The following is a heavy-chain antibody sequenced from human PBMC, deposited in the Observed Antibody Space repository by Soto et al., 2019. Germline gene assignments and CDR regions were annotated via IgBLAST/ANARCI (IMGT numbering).Heavy chain of an antibody. J-gene: IGHJ4*02. CDR3: AGQLGYYDY. Sequence: SETLSLTCTVSGGSISSSVQYWGWIRQPPGKGLEWIGTIHYGGSTYYNTSLKSRVTLSVDTSKNQFSLNLGSVTAADSAVYFCAGQLGYYDYWGQGTLVTVSS. CDR2: IHYGGST. V-gene: IGHV4-39*01. CDR1: GGSISSSVQY. D-gene: IGHD3-16*01.